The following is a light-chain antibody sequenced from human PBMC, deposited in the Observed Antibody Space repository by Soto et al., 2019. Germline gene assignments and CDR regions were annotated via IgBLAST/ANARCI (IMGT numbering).Light chain of an antibody. J-gene: IGKJ1*01. CDR3: QQRSNWQRT. V-gene: IGKV3-11*01. CDR2: DAS. Sequence: EIVLTQSPATLSLSPGERATLSCRASQSVSSYLAWFQQKPGQAPRLLIYDASNRATGIPARFSGSGSGTDFTLTISSLEPVDFAVYYCQQRSNWQRTFGQGTKVEIK. CDR1: QSVSSY.